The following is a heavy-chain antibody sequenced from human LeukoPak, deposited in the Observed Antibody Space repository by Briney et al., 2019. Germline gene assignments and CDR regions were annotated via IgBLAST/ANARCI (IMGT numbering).Heavy chain of an antibody. D-gene: IGHD5-24*01. J-gene: IGHJ3*02. CDR1: GYSISSGYY. V-gene: IGHV4-38-2*02. CDR2: IYHSGST. Sequence: SETLSLTCTVSGYSISSGYYWGWIRQPPGKVLEWIGSIYHSGSTYYNPSLKSRVTISVDTSKNQFSLKLSSVTAADTAVYYCVRDGGYNSFDAFDIWGQGTMVTVSS. CDR3: VRDGGYNSFDAFDI.